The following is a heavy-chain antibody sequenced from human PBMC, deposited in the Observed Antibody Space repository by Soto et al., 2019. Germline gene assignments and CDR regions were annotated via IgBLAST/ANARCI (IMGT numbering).Heavy chain of an antibody. D-gene: IGHD2-2*01. CDR1: GGSVTSSTYY. V-gene: IGHV4-39*01. CDR2: TSSVGST. J-gene: IGHJ2*01. CDR3: ARQICISSSCRDRYFDL. Sequence: SETLSLTCVVSGGSVTSSTYYWGWIRQPPEKGLEWIGSTSSVGSTYYSPSLKSRVSIFVDTSKNQFSLELSSVTAADTAVYYCARQICISSSCRDRYFDLWGRGTLVTVSS.